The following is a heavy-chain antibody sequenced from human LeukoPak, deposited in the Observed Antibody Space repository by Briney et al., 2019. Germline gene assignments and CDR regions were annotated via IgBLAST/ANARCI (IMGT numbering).Heavy chain of an antibody. CDR1: GFTSRSFA. J-gene: IGHJ4*02. CDR3: ASPAVYSSSWYYFDD. V-gene: IGHV3-30*03. CDR2: ISYDGSSK. D-gene: IGHD6-13*01. Sequence: GRSLRLSCAASGFTSRSFAMHWVRQAPGKGLEWVAVISYDGSSKYYADSVKGRFTISRDNSKNTLYLQMNSLRAEDTAVYYCASPAVYSSSWYYFDDWGQPPLVTVSS.